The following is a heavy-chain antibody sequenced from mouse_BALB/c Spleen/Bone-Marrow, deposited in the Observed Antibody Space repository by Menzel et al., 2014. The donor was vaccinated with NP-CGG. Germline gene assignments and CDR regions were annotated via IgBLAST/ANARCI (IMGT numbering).Heavy chain of an antibody. V-gene: IGHV1S81*02. CDR1: GYTFTSYW. CDR2: INPSNGRT. J-gene: IGHJ2*01. CDR3: ARTYFDY. Sequence: VQLQESGAELVKPGASVKLSCKASGYTFTSYWMHRVKQRPGQGLEWIGEINPSNGRTNYNEKFKSKATLTVDKSSSTAYMQLSSLTSEDSAVYYGARTYFDYWGQGTTLTVSS.